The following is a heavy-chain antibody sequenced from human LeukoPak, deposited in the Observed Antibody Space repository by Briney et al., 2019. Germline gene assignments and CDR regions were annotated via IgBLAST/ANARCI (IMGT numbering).Heavy chain of an antibody. D-gene: IGHD3-10*01. CDR3: ARGRDRGVIAHDAFDI. CDR1: GFTFRRHW. CDR2: IKHDGSRQ. V-gene: IGHV3-7*01. J-gene: IGHJ3*02. Sequence: GGSLRLSCAASGFTFRRHWMSWVRQAPGKGLEWVAHIKHDGSRQYYVDSVKGRFTISRDNAKSSQYLQMNSLRAEDTAVYYCARGRDRGVIAHDAFDIWGQGTMVTVSS.